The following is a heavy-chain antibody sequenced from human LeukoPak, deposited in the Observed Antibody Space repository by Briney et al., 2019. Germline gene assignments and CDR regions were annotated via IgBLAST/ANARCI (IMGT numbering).Heavy chain of an antibody. CDR2: IWYDGTNK. Sequence: GRSLRPSCALSGFTFRDYGMHWVRQAPGKGLEWVAVIWYDGTNKYYADSVEGRFTISRDNSKNTLYLQMNSLRAEDTAVYYCARTRYNSGGGDYWGQGTPVTVSP. V-gene: IGHV3-33*01. D-gene: IGHD6-19*01. CDR3: ARTRYNSGGGDY. CDR1: GFTFRDYG. J-gene: IGHJ4*02.